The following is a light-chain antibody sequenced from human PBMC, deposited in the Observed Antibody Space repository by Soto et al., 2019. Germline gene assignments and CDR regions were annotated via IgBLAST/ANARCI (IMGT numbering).Light chain of an antibody. J-gene: IGLJ1*01. CDR1: SSDVGGSNR. V-gene: IGLV2-18*02. Sequence: QSALTQPPSVSGSLGQSVTISCTGTSSDVGGSNRVSWYQQPPGTAPKFMIYDVSNRPSGVPDRFSGSRSGNTASLTISGLQAEDEADYYCSSYTGSSTYVFGTGTKVTVL. CDR3: SSYTGSSTYV. CDR2: DVS.